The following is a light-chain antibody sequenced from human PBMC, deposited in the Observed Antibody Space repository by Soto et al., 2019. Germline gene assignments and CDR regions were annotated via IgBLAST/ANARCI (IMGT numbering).Light chain of an antibody. V-gene: IGLV2-23*02. J-gene: IGLJ1*01. CDR1: SDIGNYNL. CDR3: ASYAGSRTYV. Sequence: QSALTQPASVSGSPGQSVTISCSGSDIGNYNLVSWYQHLPGRAPKLLIFEVTMRPSGISDRFSGSKSASTASLTISGLQSGDEGDYYCASYAGSRTYVFGSGTKVTVL. CDR2: EVT.